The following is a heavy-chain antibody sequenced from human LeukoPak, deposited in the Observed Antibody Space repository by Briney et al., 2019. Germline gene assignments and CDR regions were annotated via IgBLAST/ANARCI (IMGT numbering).Heavy chain of an antibody. CDR2: INSDGSST. V-gene: IGHV3-74*01. CDR3: ARSVYSYYANWFDP. Sequence: PGGSLRLSCAASGFAFSSYWMHWVRQAPGKELVWVSRINSDGSSTTYADSVQGRFTISRDNAKNTLYLQMNSLRADDTAVYYCARSVYSYYANWFDPWGQGTLVTVSS. CDR1: GFAFSSYW. J-gene: IGHJ5*02. D-gene: IGHD4-11*01.